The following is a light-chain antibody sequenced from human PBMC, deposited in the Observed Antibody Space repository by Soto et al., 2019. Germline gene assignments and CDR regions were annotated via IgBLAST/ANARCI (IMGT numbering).Light chain of an antibody. CDR1: SSDVGGSDY. CDR2: EGS. J-gene: IGLJ1*01. CDR3: SSFSTSSTLYV. Sequence: QSALTQPASVSGSAGQSITISCTGTSSDVGGSDYVSWYQQHPGKAPKLMIYEGSKRPSGVSDHFSGSKSGNTASLTISGLQPEDEADYYCSSFSTSSTLYVFGTGTKVTVL. V-gene: IGLV2-14*01.